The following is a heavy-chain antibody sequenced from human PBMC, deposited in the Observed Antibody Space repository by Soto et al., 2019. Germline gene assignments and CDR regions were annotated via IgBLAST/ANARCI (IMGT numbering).Heavy chain of an antibody. D-gene: IGHD3-10*01. CDR3: AREGDAFDI. CDR2: INSDGSAT. CDR1: GFTFRNVW. V-gene: IGHV3-74*01. J-gene: IGHJ3*02. Sequence: VQLVESGGGLVQPGGSLRLSCAASGFTFRNVWMHWVRQAPGKGLVWVSRINSDGSATDYADSVKGRFTISRDNAKDTLSLQMNSLRAEDTAVYYCAREGDAFDIWGQGTLVTVSS.